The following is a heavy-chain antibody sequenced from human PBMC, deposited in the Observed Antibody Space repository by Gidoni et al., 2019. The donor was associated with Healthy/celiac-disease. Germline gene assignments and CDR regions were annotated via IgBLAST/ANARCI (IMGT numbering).Heavy chain of an antibody. D-gene: IGHD5-12*01. V-gene: IGHV4-34*01. CDR2: INHSGST. CDR3: ARIVPNSGYDSGFDY. CDR1: GGSFSGYY. Sequence: QLQLQQWGAGLLKPSETLSLTCAVYGGSFSGYYWSWIRQPPGKGLEWIGEINHSGSTNYNPSLKSRVTISVDTSKNQFSLKLSSVTAADTAVYYCARIVPNSGYDSGFDYWGQGTLVTVSS. J-gene: IGHJ4*02.